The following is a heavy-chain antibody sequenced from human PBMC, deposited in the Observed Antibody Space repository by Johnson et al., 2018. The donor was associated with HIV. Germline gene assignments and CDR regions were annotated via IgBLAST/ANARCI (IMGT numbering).Heavy chain of an antibody. J-gene: IGHJ3*02. D-gene: IGHD2-21*02. CDR2: IRYDGSNK. Sequence: VQLVESGGGLVQPGGSLRLSCAASGFTFSSYGMHWVRQAPGKGLEWVAFIRYDGSNKYFADSVKGRFTISRDNSKNTLYLQMNSLRAEDTAVYYCAKDLVVVTARGAFDIWGQGTMVTVSS. CDR3: AKDLVVVTARGAFDI. V-gene: IGHV3-30*02. CDR1: GFTFSSYG.